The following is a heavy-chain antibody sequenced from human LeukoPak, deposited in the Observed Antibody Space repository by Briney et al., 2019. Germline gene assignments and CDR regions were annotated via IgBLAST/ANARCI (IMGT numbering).Heavy chain of an antibody. CDR3: ARDHAVDGLVFDL. J-gene: IGHJ4*02. Sequence: GGSLRLSCAASGFTVSSNYMSWVRQAPGKGLEWVSVIYSGGSTYYADSVKGRFTISRDNAKNSLYLQMNSLRAEDTAVYYCARDHAVDGLVFDLWGQGTLVTVSS. CDR2: IYSGGST. CDR1: GFTVSSNY. D-gene: IGHD5-24*01. V-gene: IGHV3-66*01.